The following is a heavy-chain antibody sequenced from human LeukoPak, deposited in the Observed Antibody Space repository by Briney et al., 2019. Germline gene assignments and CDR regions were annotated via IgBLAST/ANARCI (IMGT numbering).Heavy chain of an antibody. Sequence: GGSLRLSCAASGFTFDGYGMSWVRQAPGKGLEWVSGINWNGGSTGYADSVKGRFTISRDNAKNSLYLQMNSLRAEDTALYHCARDMEPNYYGSGAPFDYWGQGTLVTVSS. CDR3: ARDMEPNYYGSGAPFDY. J-gene: IGHJ4*02. D-gene: IGHD3-10*01. CDR1: GFTFDGYG. CDR2: INWNGGST. V-gene: IGHV3-20*01.